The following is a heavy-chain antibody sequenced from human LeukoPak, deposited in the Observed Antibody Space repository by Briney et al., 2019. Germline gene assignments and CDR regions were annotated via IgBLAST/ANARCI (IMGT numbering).Heavy chain of an antibody. Sequence: SSQTLSLTCTVSGGSISSGVYYWSWIRQHPGKGLEWIGYIYYSGSTYYNPSLKSRVTISVDTSKNQFSLKLSSVTAADTAVYYCARDQGRNYYFDYWGQGTLVTVSS. CDR3: ARDQGRNYYFDY. CDR1: GGSISSGVYY. D-gene: IGHD2-15*01. V-gene: IGHV4-31*03. J-gene: IGHJ4*02. CDR2: IYYSGST.